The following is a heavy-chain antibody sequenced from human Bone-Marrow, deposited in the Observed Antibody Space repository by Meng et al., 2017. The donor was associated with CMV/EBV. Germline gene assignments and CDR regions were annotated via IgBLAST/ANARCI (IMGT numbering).Heavy chain of an antibody. CDR2: IIPIFGTA. Sequence: SVKVSCKASGGTFSSYAISWVRQAPGQGLEWMGGIIPIFGTANYAQKFQGRVTITTDESTSTAYMELSSLRSEDTAVYYCARVYTDPPSSGYNTDAFDIWGQGKMVTVSS. V-gene: IGHV1-69*05. CDR1: GGTFSSYA. CDR3: ARVYTDPPSSGYNTDAFDI. D-gene: IGHD6-19*01. J-gene: IGHJ3*02.